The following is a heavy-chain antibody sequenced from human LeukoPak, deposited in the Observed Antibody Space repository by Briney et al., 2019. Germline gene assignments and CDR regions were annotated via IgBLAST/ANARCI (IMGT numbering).Heavy chain of an antibody. J-gene: IGHJ4*02. CDR1: GFTFSSYA. D-gene: IGHD6-13*01. V-gene: IGHV3-30-3*01. CDR3: ARGGSSWFPLDY. Sequence: GGSLRLSCAASGFTFSSYAMHWVRQAPGKGLEWVSLISYDGTNENYADSVKGRFTISRDNSKNTLYLQMNSLRAEDTAVYYCARGGSSWFPLDYWGQGTLVTVSS. CDR2: ISYDGTNE.